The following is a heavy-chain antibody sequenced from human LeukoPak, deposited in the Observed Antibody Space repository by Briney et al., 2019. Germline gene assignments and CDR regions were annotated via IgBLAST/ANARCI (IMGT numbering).Heavy chain of an antibody. Sequence: GGSLRLSCAASGFTFDDYGMSWVRQAPGKGLEWISGVNWNGGSTGYADSVKGRFTISRDNAKNSLYLQMNSLRAEDTAVYYCARDQSRWLQSYYFDYWGQGTLVTVSS. CDR3: ARDQSRWLQSYYFDY. J-gene: IGHJ4*02. D-gene: IGHD5-24*01. CDR1: GFTFDDYG. V-gene: IGHV3-20*04. CDR2: VNWNGGST.